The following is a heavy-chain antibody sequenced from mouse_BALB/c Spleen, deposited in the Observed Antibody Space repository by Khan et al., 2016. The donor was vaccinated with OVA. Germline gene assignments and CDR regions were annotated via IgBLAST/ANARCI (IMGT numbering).Heavy chain of an antibody. Sequence: EVELVESGGGLVQPGGSLKLSCAASGFTFSSYGMSWVRQTPDKRLELVATINSNGGSTYYQDSVKGRFTISRDNAKNTLYLQMSSLKSEDTAMYYCARMESTINWGQGTTLTFSS. J-gene: IGHJ2*01. CDR3: ARMESTIN. CDR1: GFTFSSYG. V-gene: IGHV5-6-3*01. CDR2: INSNGGST.